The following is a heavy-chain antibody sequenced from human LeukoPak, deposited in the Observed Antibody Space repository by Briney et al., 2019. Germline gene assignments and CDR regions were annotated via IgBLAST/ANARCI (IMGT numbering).Heavy chain of an antibody. J-gene: IGHJ4*02. CDR1: GFTFHNYA. D-gene: IGHD3-10*01. CDR2: ISWNSGSI. Sequence: PGRSLRLSCAASGFTFHNYAMHWVRQAPGKGLEWVSGISWNSGSIGYAESVKGRFTISRDNAKNSLYLQMNSLRPEDTALYYCAFSQYYGSGSYYFDYWGQGTLVTVSS. V-gene: IGHV3-9*01. CDR3: AFSQYYGSGSYYFDY.